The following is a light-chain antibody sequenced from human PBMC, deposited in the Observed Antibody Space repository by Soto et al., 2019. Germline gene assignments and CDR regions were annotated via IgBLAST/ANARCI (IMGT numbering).Light chain of an antibody. V-gene: IGKV2-30*01. J-gene: IGKJ4*01. CDR3: MQGTHLPPWTLPRPRARLS. Sequence: DVVMTQSPLSLPVTLGQPASISCRSSQSLVYSDGNTYLNWFQQRPGQSPRRLIYKVSNRDSGVPDGLSGSGSGTDFTMKISRGEAEDVGVYYCMQGTHLPPWTLPRPRARLSFGGGTKVEIK. CDR2: KVS. CDR1: QSLVYSDGNTY.